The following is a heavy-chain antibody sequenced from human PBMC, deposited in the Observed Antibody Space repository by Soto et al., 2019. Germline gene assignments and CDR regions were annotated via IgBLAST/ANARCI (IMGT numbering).Heavy chain of an antibody. CDR1: GGSISGHY. Sequence: QVQLQESGPGLVKPSETLSLTCSVSGGSISGHYWTWIRQSPGKGLEWIGYIFYSGSTNYNPSLKSRVPISVDTSKNQFSLKMSSVTAADTAVYYCARVGSSGWSPDYWGRGTLVTVSS. J-gene: IGHJ4*02. V-gene: IGHV4-59*11. CDR2: IFYSGST. D-gene: IGHD6-19*01. CDR3: ARVGSSGWSPDY.